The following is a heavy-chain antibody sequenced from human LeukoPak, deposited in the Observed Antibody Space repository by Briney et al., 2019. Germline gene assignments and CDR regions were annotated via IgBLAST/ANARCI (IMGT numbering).Heavy chain of an antibody. CDR3: AKALTEYTSYYYYGMDV. Sequence: GGSLRLSCAASGFTFSSYAMHWVRQAPGKGLEWVAVISYDGSNKYYADSVKGRFTISRDNSKNTLYLQMNSLRAEDTAVYYCAKALTEYTSYYYYGMDVWGQGTTVTVSS. CDR1: GFTFSSYA. CDR2: ISYDGSNK. J-gene: IGHJ6*02. D-gene: IGHD1-14*01. V-gene: IGHV3-30*01.